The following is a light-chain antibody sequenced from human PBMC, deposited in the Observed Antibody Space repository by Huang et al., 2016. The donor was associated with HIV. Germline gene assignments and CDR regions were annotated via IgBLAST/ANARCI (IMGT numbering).Light chain of an antibody. CDR3: QQSYSTLLT. CDR1: QTISTY. CDR2: AAS. V-gene: IGKV1-39*01. Sequence: DIQMTQSPSSLSASVGDRVTITCRASQTISTYLNWYQQRPGKAPKRLIYAASSLQSGVPSRFSGSGSGTDFTLTISSLQPEDFATYYCQQSYSTLLTFGGGTKVAIK. J-gene: IGKJ4*01.